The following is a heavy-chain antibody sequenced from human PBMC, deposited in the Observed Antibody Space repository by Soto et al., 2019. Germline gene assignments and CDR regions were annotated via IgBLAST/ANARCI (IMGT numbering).Heavy chain of an antibody. V-gene: IGHV4-39*01. Sequence: ETLSLTCTVSGGSISSSSYYWGWIRQPPGKGLEWIGSIYYSGSTYYNPSLKSRVTISVDTSKNQFSLKLGSVTAADTAVYYCASPKIAFYNWFDPWGQGTLVTVSS. CDR2: IYYSGST. CDR3: ASPKIAFYNWFDP. D-gene: IGHD3-3*02. J-gene: IGHJ5*02. CDR1: GGSISSSSYY.